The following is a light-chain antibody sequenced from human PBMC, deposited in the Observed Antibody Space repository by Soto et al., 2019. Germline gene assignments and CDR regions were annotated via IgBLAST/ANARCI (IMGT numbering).Light chain of an antibody. V-gene: IGKV3-11*01. CDR2: HTS. J-gene: IGKJ1*01. Sequence: EIVLTQSPATLSSSPGEKATLSCRASQTVNSRLAWYQHKPGQAPRLLIYHTSNRATGIPARFSGSGSGTDSTLTISSLEPEDFAAYYCHQRQSWPRTFGQGTKVHIK. CDR1: QTVNSR. CDR3: HQRQSWPRT.